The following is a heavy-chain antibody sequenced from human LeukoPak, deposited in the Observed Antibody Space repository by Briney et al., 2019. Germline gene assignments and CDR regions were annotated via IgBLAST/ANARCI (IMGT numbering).Heavy chain of an antibody. V-gene: IGHV3-21*01. D-gene: IGHD1-26*01. Sequence: GGSLRLSCAASGFTFSSYEMNWVRQAPGKGLEWVSSISSSSSYIYYADPVKGRFTISRDNAKNSLYLQMNSLRAEDTAVYYCARDGVIVGATDAFDIWGQGTMVTVSS. CDR2: ISSSSSYI. CDR1: GFTFSSYE. CDR3: ARDGVIVGATDAFDI. J-gene: IGHJ3*02.